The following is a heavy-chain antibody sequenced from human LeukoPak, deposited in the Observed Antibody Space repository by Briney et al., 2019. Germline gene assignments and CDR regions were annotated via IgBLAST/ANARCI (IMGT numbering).Heavy chain of an antibody. D-gene: IGHD6-19*01. CDR2: IRYDGSNQ. CDR3: AKDMGYNSGWTRIDY. V-gene: IGHV3-30*02. J-gene: IGHJ4*02. CDR1: GFTFSSYG. Sequence: PGGSLRLSCAASGFTFSSYGMYWVRQTPGKGLEWVVFIRYDGSNQYYADSVKGRFTISRDNSKNTLSLQMNSLRTEDTAMYYCAKDMGYNSGWTRIDYWGQGTLVTVSS.